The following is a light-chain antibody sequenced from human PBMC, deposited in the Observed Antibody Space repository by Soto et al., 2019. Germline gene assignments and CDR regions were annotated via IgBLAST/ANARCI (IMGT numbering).Light chain of an antibody. CDR3: CSYAGSYTFYV. CDR1: SSDVSGYYY. J-gene: IGLJ1*01. CDR2: DVS. V-gene: IGLV2-11*01. Sequence: QSALTQPRSVSGSPGQSVTISCTGTSSDVSGYYYVSWYQQHPGTAPKLIIYDVSMRPSGVPDRFSGSQSGNTASLTISGLQAEDEADYYCCSYAGSYTFYVFGTGTKLTVL.